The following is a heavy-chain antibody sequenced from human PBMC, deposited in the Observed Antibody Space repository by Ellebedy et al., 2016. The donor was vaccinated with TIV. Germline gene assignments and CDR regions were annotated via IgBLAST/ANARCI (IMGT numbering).Heavy chain of an antibody. V-gene: IGHV3-20*04. CDR2: INWNGGST. CDR3: ARDYYYDSSGYWDY. J-gene: IGHJ4*02. CDR1: GFTFDDYG. Sequence: GGSLRLXCAASGFTFDDYGMSWVRQAPGKGLEWVSGINWNGGSTGYADSVKGRFTISRDNAKNSLYLQMNSLRAEDTALYYCARDYYYDSSGYWDYWGQGTLVTVSS. D-gene: IGHD3-22*01.